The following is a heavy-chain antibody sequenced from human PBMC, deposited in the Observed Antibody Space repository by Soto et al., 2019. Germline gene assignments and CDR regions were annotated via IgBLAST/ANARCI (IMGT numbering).Heavy chain of an antibody. J-gene: IGHJ6*02. Sequence: EVQVVEAGGGWVHAGGSLILACAAFGFKISSSSMNWVRHAPGRGLEWVAYISDSGRNTLYADSVKGRFTVSRDPAKTSLDLQMSGIRDEDRAVYYCSRYYYDSSGYDGIDGWGQGTTVIVSS. V-gene: IGHV3-48*02. CDR1: GFKISSSS. CDR3: SRYYYDSSGYDGIDG. D-gene: IGHD3-22*01. CDR2: ISDSGRNT.